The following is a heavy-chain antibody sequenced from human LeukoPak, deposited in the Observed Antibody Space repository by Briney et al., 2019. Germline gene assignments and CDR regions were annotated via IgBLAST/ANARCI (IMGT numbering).Heavy chain of an antibody. CDR2: ISSSGSTI. D-gene: IGHD3-22*01. CDR1: GFTFSSYE. V-gene: IGHV3-48*03. Sequence: GGSLRLSCAASGFTFSSYEMNWVRQAPGKGLEWVSYISSSGSTIYYADSVVGRFTISRDNSKNTLYLQMNSLRAEDTAVYYCAKDRSYYDNTDLWGAEYFQHWGQGTLVTVSS. J-gene: IGHJ1*01. CDR3: AKDRSYYDNTDLWGAEYFQH.